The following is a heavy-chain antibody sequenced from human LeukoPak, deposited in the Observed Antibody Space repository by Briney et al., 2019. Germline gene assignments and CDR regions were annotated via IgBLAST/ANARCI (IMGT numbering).Heavy chain of an antibody. Sequence: SETLSLTCAVYGGSFSGYYWSWIRQPPGKGLEWIGEINHSGSTNYNPSLKSRVTISVDTSKNQFSLKLSSVTAADTAVYYCARAPGPIGERRNGITIFGVVIRAERNNWFDPWGQGTLVTVSS. J-gene: IGHJ5*02. CDR1: GGSFSGYY. CDR2: INHSGST. V-gene: IGHV4-34*01. D-gene: IGHD3-3*01. CDR3: ARAPGPIGERRNGITIFGVVIRAERNNWFDP.